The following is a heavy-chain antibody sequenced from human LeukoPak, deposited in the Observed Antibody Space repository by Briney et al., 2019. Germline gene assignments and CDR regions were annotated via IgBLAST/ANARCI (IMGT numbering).Heavy chain of an antibody. CDR1: GFTFSTHA. CDR2: ISKSGGGT. V-gene: IGHV3-64D*06. J-gene: IGHJ4*02. CDR3: VTRDCSSVNC. D-gene: IGHD2-2*01. Sequence: QPGGSLRLSCLASGFTFSTHAMHWVRQAPGKGLEYVSAISKSGGGTYYADSVKGRFTISRDNSKNTLYLQMSSLRAEDTAVYYCVTRDCSSVNCWGQGTLVTVSS.